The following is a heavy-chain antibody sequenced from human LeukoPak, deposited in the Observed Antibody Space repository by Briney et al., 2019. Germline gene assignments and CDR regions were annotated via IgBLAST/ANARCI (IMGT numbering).Heavy chain of an antibody. CDR2: VYYSGST. V-gene: IGHV4-59*01. CDR3: AGDTTVTSFGY. CDR1: GGSISSYY. D-gene: IGHD4-11*01. J-gene: IGHJ4*02. Sequence: SETLSLTCTVSGGSISSYYWSWIRQPPGKGLEWITCVYYSGSTNYNPSLKSRVAISVDTSKNQFSLKVSSVTAADTAVYYCAGDTTVTSFGYWGQGTLVTVSS.